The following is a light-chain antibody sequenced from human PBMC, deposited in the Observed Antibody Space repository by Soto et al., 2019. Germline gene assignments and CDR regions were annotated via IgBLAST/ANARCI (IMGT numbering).Light chain of an antibody. J-gene: IGKJ1*01. Sequence: ETVLTQSPATLSLSPGERVTLSCRASQSVCSGCLAWYQPKPGQSPRLLMYGASSRATGIPDRFSGSGSGTDFTLTISRLEPEDFAVYYCQHYGTTPWTFGPGTKVGIK. CDR3: QHYGTTPWT. V-gene: IGKV3-20*01. CDR2: GAS. CDR1: QSVCSGC.